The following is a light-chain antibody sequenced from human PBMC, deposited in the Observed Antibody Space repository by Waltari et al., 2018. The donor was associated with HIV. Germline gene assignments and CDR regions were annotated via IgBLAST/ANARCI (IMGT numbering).Light chain of an antibody. CDR1: NIGYKS. CDR3: QVWDTTTV. J-gene: IGLJ2*01. Sequence: SYELTQPLSVSVALGQTARITCGGKNIGYKSVHWYQQKTGQAPVLVIYNDKYRPSGVPERFSCSKSGNTATLPITGAQAGDEADYFCQVWDTTTVFGGGTNLTVL. CDR2: NDK. V-gene: IGLV3-9*02.